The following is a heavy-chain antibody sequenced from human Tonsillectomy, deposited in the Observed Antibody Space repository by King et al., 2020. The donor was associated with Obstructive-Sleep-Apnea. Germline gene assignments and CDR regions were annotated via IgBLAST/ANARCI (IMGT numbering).Heavy chain of an antibody. CDR2: IYYTGST. Sequence: QMQLQESGPGLVKPSETLSLTCTVSGGSISGYYWNWIRQPPGKGLEWIGYIYYTGSTNYNPSLKSRVTISVDTSKNQFSLNLNSVTAADTAVYYCARVTLGGTQWLAFDHWGQGDLVTVSS. CDR1: GGSISGYY. J-gene: IGHJ4*02. V-gene: IGHV4-59*13. CDR3: ARVTLGGTQWLAFDH. D-gene: IGHD6-19*01.